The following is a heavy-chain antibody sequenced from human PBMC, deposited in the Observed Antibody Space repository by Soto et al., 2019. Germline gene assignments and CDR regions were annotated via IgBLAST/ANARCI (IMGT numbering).Heavy chain of an antibody. CDR1: GFTFSSYW. V-gene: IGHV3-74*01. Sequence: EVQLVESGGGLVQPGGSLRLSCAASGFTFSSYWMHWVRQAPGKGLVWVSRINSDGSSTSYADSVKGRFTISRDNAKNTRELQMDGLRAEDTAVYYCASTDFWGGWGWFDPWGQGTLVTVSS. J-gene: IGHJ5*02. D-gene: IGHD3-3*01. CDR3: ASTDFWGGWGWFDP. CDR2: INSDGSST.